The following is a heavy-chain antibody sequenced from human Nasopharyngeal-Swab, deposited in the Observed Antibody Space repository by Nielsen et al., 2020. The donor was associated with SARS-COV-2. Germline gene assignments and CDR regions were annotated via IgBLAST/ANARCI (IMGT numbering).Heavy chain of an antibody. CDR3: ARDRITFGGVIVKGDASDI. J-gene: IGHJ3*02. D-gene: IGHD3-16*02. CDR2: IWYDGSNK. Sequence: WIRQPPGKGLEWVAVIWYDGSNKYYADSVKGRFTISRDNSKNTLYLQMNSLRAEDTAVYYCARDRITFGGVIVKGDASDIWGQGTMVTVSS. V-gene: IGHV3-33*01.